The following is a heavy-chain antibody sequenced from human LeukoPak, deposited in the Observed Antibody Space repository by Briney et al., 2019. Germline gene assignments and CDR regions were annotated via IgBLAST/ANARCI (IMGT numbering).Heavy chain of an antibody. CDR3: ARDRYCSSTSCYFRSWFDP. Sequence: PSETLSLACAVYGGSFSGYYWSWIRQPPGKGLEWIGEINHSGSTYYNPSLKSRVTISVDTSKNQFSLKLSSVTAADTAVYYCARDRYCSSTSCYFRSWFDPWGQGTLVTVSS. CDR2: INHSGST. J-gene: IGHJ5*02. V-gene: IGHV4-34*01. D-gene: IGHD2-2*01. CDR1: GGSFSGYY.